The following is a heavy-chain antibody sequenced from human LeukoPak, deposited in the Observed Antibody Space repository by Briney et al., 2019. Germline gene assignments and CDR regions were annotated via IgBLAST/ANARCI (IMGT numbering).Heavy chain of an antibody. J-gene: IGHJ4*02. D-gene: IGHD5-12*01. V-gene: IGHV3-23*01. CDR2: ISGSGTKT. CDR1: GFTFSRYA. CDR3: SKGHSDYGTGFDL. Sequence: GGSLRLSCAASGFTFSRYAMSWVRQAPGKGLECVSVISGSGTKTYYADSVKGRFTISRDNSKNTVYLQMNSLRVDDTAVYYCSKGHSDYGTGFDLWGRGTLVTVSS.